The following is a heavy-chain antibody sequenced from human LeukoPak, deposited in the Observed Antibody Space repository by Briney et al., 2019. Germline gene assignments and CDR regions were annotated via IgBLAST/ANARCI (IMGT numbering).Heavy chain of an antibody. V-gene: IGHV4-59*01. J-gene: IGHJ4*02. Sequence: KPSETLSLTCTVSGGSINTYYWSWIRQSPGKGLEWIGYIYYTGSTNYNPSLKSRVTISVDTSKNQFSLKLRSVTAADTAVYYCARDFRGGYDFWSGYYTPYYFDYWGQGTLVTVSP. CDR1: GGSINTYY. D-gene: IGHD3-3*01. CDR2: IYYTGST. CDR3: ARDFRGGYDFWSGYYTPYYFDY.